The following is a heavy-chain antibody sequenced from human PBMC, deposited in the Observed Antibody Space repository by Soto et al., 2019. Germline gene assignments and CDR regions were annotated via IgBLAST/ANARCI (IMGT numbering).Heavy chain of an antibody. J-gene: IGHJ6*02. CDR3: ARGDYYYGMDV. Sequence: VSLRLSCAASGFTFSSYSMNWVRQAPGKGLEWVSSISSSSSYIYYADSVKGRFTISRGNAKNSLYLQMNSLRAEDTAVYYCARGDYYYGMDVWGQGTTVTVSS. CDR2: ISSSSSYI. CDR1: GFTFSSYS. V-gene: IGHV3-21*01. D-gene: IGHD3-16*01.